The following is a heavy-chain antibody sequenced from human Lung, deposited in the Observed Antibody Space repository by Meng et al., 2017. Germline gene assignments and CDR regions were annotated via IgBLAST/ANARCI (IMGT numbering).Heavy chain of an antibody. V-gene: IGHV4-34*01. D-gene: IGHD4-11*01. CDR3: ARGPTTMAHDFDY. CDR2: INHSGST. Sequence: GQLQQGGGGLLKPSETLSLTCVVSGGSFSDYYWSWIRQPPGKGLEWIGEINHSGSTNYNPSLESRATISVDTSQNNLSLKLSSVTAADSAVYYCARGPTTMAHDFDYWGQGTLVTVSS. CDR1: GGSFSDYY. J-gene: IGHJ4*02.